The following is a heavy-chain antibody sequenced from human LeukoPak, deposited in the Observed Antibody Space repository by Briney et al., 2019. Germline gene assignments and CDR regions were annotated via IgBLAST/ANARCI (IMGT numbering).Heavy chain of an antibody. Sequence: GSLRLSCAASGFTFSDYYMSWIRQAPGKGLEWVSYISNSGSIVYYADSVRGRFTVSRDNAKNSLHLQMNSLRAEDTAVYYCARVGVEQYLVLSYSMDVWGKGTTVTVS. CDR3: ARVGVEQYLVLSYSMDV. V-gene: IGHV3-11*04. D-gene: IGHD6-13*01. CDR2: ISNSGSIV. J-gene: IGHJ6*03. CDR1: GFTFSDYY.